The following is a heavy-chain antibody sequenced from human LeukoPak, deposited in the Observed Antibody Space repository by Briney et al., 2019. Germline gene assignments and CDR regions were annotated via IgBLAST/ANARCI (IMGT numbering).Heavy chain of an antibody. Sequence: GESLKISCLGSGYIFTNYWIVGVRQMPGKGLEWVGIIYPGDSDTRYSPSFQGQVTISVDKSITTAYLQWTSLKASDTAMYYCARQVGTTPGRFQYWGQGTLVTVSS. D-gene: IGHD1-26*01. CDR1: GYIFTNYW. CDR3: ARQVGTTPGRFQY. V-gene: IGHV5-51*01. CDR2: IYPGDSDT. J-gene: IGHJ4*02.